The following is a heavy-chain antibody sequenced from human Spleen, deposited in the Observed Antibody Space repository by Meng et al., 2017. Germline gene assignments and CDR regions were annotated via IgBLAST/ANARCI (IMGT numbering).Heavy chain of an antibody. D-gene: IGHD4-11*01. CDR2: INHSGST. J-gene: IGHJ4*02. V-gene: IGHV4-34*01. CDR3: ARGPTTMAHDFDY. Sequence: QVQLQHWGAGLLKPSETLSLTCAVYGGSFSGYYWNWIRQPPGKGLEWIGEINHSGSTNYNPSLESRATISVDTSQNNLSLKLSSVTAADSAVYYCARGPTTMAHDFDYWGQGTLVTVSS. CDR1: GGSFSGYY.